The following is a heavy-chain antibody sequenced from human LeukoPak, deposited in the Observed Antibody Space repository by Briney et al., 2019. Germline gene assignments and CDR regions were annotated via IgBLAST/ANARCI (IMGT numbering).Heavy chain of an antibody. CDR1: GYTFTSYG. CDR3: ARIRDGYNDAYDI. CDR2: INVYNGKT. Sequence: ASVNVSCKASGYTFTSYGITWVRQAPGQGLEWMGWINVYNGKTKYAQHLQGRVTLTRDTPTSTVYMELSSLRSEDTAIYYCARIRDGYNDAYDIWGQGTVVTVPS. D-gene: IGHD5-24*01. J-gene: IGHJ3*02. V-gene: IGHV1-18*01.